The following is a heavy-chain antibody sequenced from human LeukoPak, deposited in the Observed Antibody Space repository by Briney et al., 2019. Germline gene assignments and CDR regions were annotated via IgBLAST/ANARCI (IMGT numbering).Heavy chain of an antibody. CDR1: GFTFSSYS. CDR2: ISSSSSYI. D-gene: IGHD2/OR15-2a*01. J-gene: IGHJ4*02. CDR3: ARDRPSSITTYWY. Sequence: PGGSLRLSCAASGFTFSSYSMNWVHQAPGKGLEWVSSISSSSSYIYYADSVKGRFTISRDNAKNSLYLQMNSLRAEDTAVYYCARDRPSSITTYWYWGQGTLVTVSS. V-gene: IGHV3-21*01.